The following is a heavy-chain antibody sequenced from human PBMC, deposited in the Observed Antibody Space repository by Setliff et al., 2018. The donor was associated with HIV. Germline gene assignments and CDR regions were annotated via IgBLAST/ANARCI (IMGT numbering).Heavy chain of an antibody. D-gene: IGHD3-10*01. CDR2: IYYSGST. Sequence: PSETLSLTCAVYGGSLSGYYWSWIRQPPGKGLEWIGSIYYSGSTYYNPSLKSRVTISVDTSKNQFSLKLSSVTAADTAVYYCATYADRESNRFDPWGQGILVTVSS. CDR3: ATYADRESNRFDP. J-gene: IGHJ5*02. CDR1: GGSLSGYY. V-gene: IGHV4-34*01.